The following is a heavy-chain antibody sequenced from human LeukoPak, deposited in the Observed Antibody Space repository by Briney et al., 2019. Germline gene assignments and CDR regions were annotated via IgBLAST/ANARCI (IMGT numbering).Heavy chain of an antibody. CDR2: ISAYNGNT. Sequence: ASVKVSCKASGYTFTSYGISWVRQAPGQGLGWMGWISAYNGNTNYAQKFQGRVTITADESTSTAYMELSSLRSEDTAVYYCASPAPSIAARERTDAFDIWGQGTMVTVSS. V-gene: IGHV1-18*01. D-gene: IGHD6-6*01. CDR1: GYTFTSYG. CDR3: ASPAPSIAARERTDAFDI. J-gene: IGHJ3*02.